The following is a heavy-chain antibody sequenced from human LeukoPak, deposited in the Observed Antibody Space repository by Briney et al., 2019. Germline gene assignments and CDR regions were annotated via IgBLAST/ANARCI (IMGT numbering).Heavy chain of an antibody. CDR3: VRDAIAAAGTGG. CDR1: GYTFTGYY. D-gene: IGHD6-13*01. CDR2: INPNSGGT. Sequence: ASVKVSCKASGYTFTGYYMHWVRQAPGQGLEWMGWINPNSGGTNYAQNFQGRVTMARDTSISTAYMELSGLRSDDRAVYYCVRDAIAAAGTGGWGQGTLVTVSS. J-gene: IGHJ4*02. V-gene: IGHV1-2*02.